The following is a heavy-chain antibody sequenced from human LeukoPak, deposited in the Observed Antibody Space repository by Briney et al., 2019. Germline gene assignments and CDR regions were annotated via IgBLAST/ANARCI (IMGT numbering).Heavy chain of an antibody. CDR1: RFTFSSYW. J-gene: IGHJ3*02. Sequence: GGSLRLSFAASRFTFSSYWMHWVRQAPGKGLAWVSRINSDGSSTSYADSVKGRFTISRDNAKNTLYLQMNSLRAEDTAVYYCTRDRVGAHAFDIWGQGTMVTVSS. V-gene: IGHV3-74*01. D-gene: IGHD1-26*01. CDR3: TRDRVGAHAFDI. CDR2: INSDGSST.